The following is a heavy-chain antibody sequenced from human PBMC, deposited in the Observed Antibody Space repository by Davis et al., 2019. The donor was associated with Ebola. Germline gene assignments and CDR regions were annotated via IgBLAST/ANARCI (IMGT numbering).Heavy chain of an antibody. J-gene: IGHJ6*04. Sequence: GESLKISCTASGFTFNNYVMNWVRQAPGKGLEWVSGISGSGGSTYYADSVKGRFTISRDNSRNTLYLQMNSLRAEDTAVYYCAKTGNRYYYYGMDVWGKGTTVTVSS. CDR3: AKTGNRYYYYGMDV. CDR2: ISGSGGST. D-gene: IGHD2-8*02. V-gene: IGHV3-23*01. CDR1: GFTFNNYV.